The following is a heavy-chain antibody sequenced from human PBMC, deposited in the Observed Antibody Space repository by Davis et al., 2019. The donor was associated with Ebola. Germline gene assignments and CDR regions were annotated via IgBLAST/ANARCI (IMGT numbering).Heavy chain of an antibody. Sequence: ASVKVSCKASGYTFTSYAMHWVRQAPGQRLEWMGWINAGNGNTKYSQKFQGRVTITRDTSASTAYMELSSLRSEDTAVYYCARDDTDIVVVPAASWGQGTLVTVSS. CDR2: INAGNGNT. J-gene: IGHJ5*02. CDR1: GYTFTSYA. D-gene: IGHD2-2*01. CDR3: ARDDTDIVVVPAAS. V-gene: IGHV1-3*01.